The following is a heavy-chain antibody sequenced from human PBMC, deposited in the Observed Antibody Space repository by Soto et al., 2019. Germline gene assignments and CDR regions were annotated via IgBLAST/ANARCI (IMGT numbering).Heavy chain of an antibody. V-gene: IGHV3-30*18. D-gene: IGHD3-22*01. CDR2: ISYDGSNK. J-gene: IGHJ4*02. CDR3: AKDARYYDRSGYSDY. CDR1: GFTFSSYG. Sequence: GGSLRLSCAASGFTFSSYGMHWVRQAPGKGLEWVAVISYDGSNKYYADSVKGRFTISRDNSKNTLYLQMNSLRAEDTAVYYCAKDARYYDRSGYSDYWGQGTLVTVSS.